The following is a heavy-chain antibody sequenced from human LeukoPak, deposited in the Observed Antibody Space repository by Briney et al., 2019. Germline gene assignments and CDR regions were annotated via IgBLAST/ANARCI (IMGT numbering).Heavy chain of an antibody. CDR2: ISYDGTNK. Sequence: GGSLRLSCAAPGFTFSSYDMHWVRQAPGKGLEWVAVISYDGTNKYYADSVKGRFTISRDNSKNTLYLQMNSLRAEDTAVYYCGGYHYWGQGTLVTVSS. CDR1: GFTFSSYD. V-gene: IGHV3-30*03. D-gene: IGHD6-13*01. J-gene: IGHJ4*02. CDR3: GGYHY.